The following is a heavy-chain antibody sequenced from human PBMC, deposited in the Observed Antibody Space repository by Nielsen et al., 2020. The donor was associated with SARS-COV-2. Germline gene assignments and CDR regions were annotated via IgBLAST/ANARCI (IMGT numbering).Heavy chain of an antibody. D-gene: IGHD4-17*01. CDR1: GFTFSSYG. J-gene: IGHJ4*02. CDR3: AKNRRDYGDYGDFDY. Sequence: GGSLRLSCAASGFTFSSYGMHWVRQAPGKGLEWVAVISYDGSNKYYADSVKGRFTISRDNSKNTLYLQMNSLRAEDTAVYYCAKNRRDYGDYGDFDYWGQGILVTVAS. CDR2: ISYDGSNK. V-gene: IGHV3-30*18.